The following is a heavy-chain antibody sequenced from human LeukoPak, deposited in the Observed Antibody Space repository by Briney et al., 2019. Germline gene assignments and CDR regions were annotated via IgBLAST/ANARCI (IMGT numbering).Heavy chain of an antibody. V-gene: IGHV4-59*01. CDR1: GGSISSYN. Sequence: KPSETLSLTCTVSGGSISSYNWSWIRQPPGKGLEWIGYIYYSGSTNYNPSLKSRVTISVDTSKNQFSLKLSSVTAADTAVYYCARGFIAAAGWIDPWGQGTLVTVSS. CDR2: IYYSGST. D-gene: IGHD6-13*01. J-gene: IGHJ5*02. CDR3: ARGFIAAAGWIDP.